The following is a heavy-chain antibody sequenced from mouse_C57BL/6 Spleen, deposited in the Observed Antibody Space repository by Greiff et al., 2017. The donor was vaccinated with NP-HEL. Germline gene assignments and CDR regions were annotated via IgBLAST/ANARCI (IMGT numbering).Heavy chain of an antibody. Sequence: QVQLQQPGAELVKPGASVKLSCKASGYTFTSYWMQWVKQRPGQGLEWIGEIDPSDSYTNYNQKFKGKATLTVDTSSSTAYMQLSSLTSEDSAVYDCARGDYGGAWFAYWGQGTLVTVSA. D-gene: IGHD2-4*01. CDR3: ARGDYGGAWFAY. CDR1: GYTFTSYW. V-gene: IGHV1-50*01. J-gene: IGHJ3*01. CDR2: IDPSDSYT.